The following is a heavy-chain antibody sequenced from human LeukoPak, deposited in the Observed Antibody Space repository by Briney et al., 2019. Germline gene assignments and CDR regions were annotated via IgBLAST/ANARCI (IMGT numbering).Heavy chain of an antibody. J-gene: IGHJ4*02. CDR2: IKQDGSQK. D-gene: IGHD6-19*01. CDR3: AAQRAVGFDY. V-gene: IGHV3-7*01. Sequence: GGSLRLSCAASGFTFSTYYMTWVRQAPGKGLEWVANIKQDGSQKYYVDSVQGRFTISRDNAKNSLYLQMSSLRAEDMAVYYCAAQRAVGFDYWGQGTLVTVSS. CDR1: GFTFSTYY.